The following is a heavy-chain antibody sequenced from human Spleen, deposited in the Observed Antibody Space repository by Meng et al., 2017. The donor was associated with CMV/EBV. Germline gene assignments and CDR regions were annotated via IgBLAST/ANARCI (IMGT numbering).Heavy chain of an antibody. J-gene: IGHJ4*02. D-gene: IGHD6-19*01. Sequence: ASVKVSCKASGYTFTSYGISWVRQAPGQGLEWMGCISAYNGNTNYAQKLQGRVTMTTDTSTSTAYMELRSLISDDTAVYYCARDRSEGQWLVSGGDYWGQGTLVTVSS. CDR1: GYTFTSYG. V-gene: IGHV1-18*01. CDR3: ARDRSEGQWLVSGGDY. CDR2: ISAYNGNT.